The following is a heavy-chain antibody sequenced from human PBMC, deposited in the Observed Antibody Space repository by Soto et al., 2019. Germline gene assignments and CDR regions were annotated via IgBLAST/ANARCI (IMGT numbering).Heavy chain of an antibody. Sequence: GGSLRLSCAASGFTFSSYGMHWVRQAPGKGLEWVAVIWYDGSNKYYADSVKGRFTISRDNSKNTLYLQMNSLRAEDTAVYYCARWGQRTPNTAMGPFDYWGQGTLVTVSS. V-gene: IGHV3-33*01. D-gene: IGHD5-18*01. CDR1: GFTFSSYG. CDR3: ARWGQRTPNTAMGPFDY. J-gene: IGHJ4*02. CDR2: IWYDGSNK.